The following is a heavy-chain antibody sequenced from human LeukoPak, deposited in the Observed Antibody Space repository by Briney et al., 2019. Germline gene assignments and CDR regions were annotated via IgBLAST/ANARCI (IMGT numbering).Heavy chain of an antibody. CDR3: ARDRGYGYAFDY. CDR1: GGSISSYY. Sequence: SETLSLTCTVSGGSISSYYWSWIRQPAGKGLEWIGRIYTSGSTNYTPSLKSRVTISVDTSKNQFSLKLTSVTAADTAVYYCARDRGYGYAFDYWGQGTLVTVSS. V-gene: IGHV4-4*07. CDR2: IYTSGST. D-gene: IGHD5-18*01. J-gene: IGHJ4*02.